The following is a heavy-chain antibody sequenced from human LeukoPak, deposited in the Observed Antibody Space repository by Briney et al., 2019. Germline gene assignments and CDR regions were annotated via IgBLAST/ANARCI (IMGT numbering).Heavy chain of an antibody. CDR3: ARHESKSIAAATP. Sequence: TGESLKTSCKGSGYSFTSYWISWVRQMPGKGLEWMGRIDPSDSYTNYSPSFQGHVTISADKSISTAYLQWSSLKASDTAMYYCARHESKSIAAATPWGQGTLVTVSS. D-gene: IGHD6-13*01. V-gene: IGHV5-10-1*01. CDR2: IDPSDSYT. J-gene: IGHJ5*02. CDR1: GYSFTSYW.